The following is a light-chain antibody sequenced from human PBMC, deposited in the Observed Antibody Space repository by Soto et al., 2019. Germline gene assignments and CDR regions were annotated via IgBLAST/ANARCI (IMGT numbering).Light chain of an antibody. V-gene: IGLV1-44*01. CDR2: SNN. Sequence: QSVLTQPPSASGTPGQTVTISCAGSSSNIGSNTVNSYQQLPGTAPKLLIYSNNQRPSGVPDRFSGSKSDTSASLAISGLQAEDEDDYYCAAWDDSLNGYVFGTGTKLTVL. CDR1: SSNIGSNT. CDR3: AAWDDSLNGYV. J-gene: IGLJ1*01.